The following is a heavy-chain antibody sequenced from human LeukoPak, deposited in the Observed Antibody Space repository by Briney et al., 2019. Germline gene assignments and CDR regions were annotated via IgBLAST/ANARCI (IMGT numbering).Heavy chain of an antibody. Sequence: HTGGSLRLSCAASGFTFSSYWMHWVRQAPGKGLAWVSRINSDGSSTSYADSVKGRFTISRDNAKNTLYLQMNSLRAEDTAVYYCARESLRYFDWLRYARIGWFDPWGQGTLVTVSS. CDR1: GFTFSSYW. CDR2: INSDGSST. J-gene: IGHJ5*02. D-gene: IGHD3-9*01. CDR3: ARESLRYFDWLRYARIGWFDP. V-gene: IGHV3-74*01.